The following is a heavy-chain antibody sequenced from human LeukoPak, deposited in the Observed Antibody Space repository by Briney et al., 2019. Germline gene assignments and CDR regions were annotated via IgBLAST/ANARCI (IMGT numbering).Heavy chain of an antibody. CDR3: AREDGYRYYFDY. V-gene: IGHV4-4*08. CDR1: GFTFSSYS. D-gene: IGHD5-24*01. CDR2: IYTSGST. Sequence: GSLRLSCAASGFTFSSYSMNWVRQAPGKGLEWIGRIYTSGSTNYNPSLKSRVTISVDTSKNQFSLKLSSVTAADTAVYYCAREDGYRYYFDYWGQGTLVTVSS. J-gene: IGHJ4*02.